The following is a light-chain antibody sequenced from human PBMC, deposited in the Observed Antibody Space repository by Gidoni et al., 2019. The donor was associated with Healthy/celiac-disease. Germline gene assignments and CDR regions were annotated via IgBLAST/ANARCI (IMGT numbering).Light chain of an antibody. CDR3: QQYYSYPYT. Sequence: AIRITQSPSSFSASTGDRVTITCRASQGISSYLALYQQKPGKAPKLLIYAASTLQSGVPSRFSGSGSGTDFTLTISCLQSEDFATYYCQQYYSYPYTFGQGTKLEIK. V-gene: IGKV1-8*01. J-gene: IGKJ2*01. CDR2: AAS. CDR1: QGISSY.